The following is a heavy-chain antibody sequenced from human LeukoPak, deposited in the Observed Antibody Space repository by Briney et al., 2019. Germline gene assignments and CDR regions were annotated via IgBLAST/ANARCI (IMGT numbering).Heavy chain of an antibody. CDR3: ARTVPKYYDSGSSHAFDI. CDR2: IYYSGST. D-gene: IGHD3-10*01. V-gene: IGHV4-61*08. Sequence: SETLSLTCTVSGGSISSGGYYWSWIRQPPGKGLEWIGYIYYSGSTNYNPSLKSRVTISMDTSKTQFSLKLSSVTAADTAIYYCARTVPKYYDSGSSHAFDIWAKGQWSPSLQ. CDR1: GGSISSGGYY. J-gene: IGHJ3*02.